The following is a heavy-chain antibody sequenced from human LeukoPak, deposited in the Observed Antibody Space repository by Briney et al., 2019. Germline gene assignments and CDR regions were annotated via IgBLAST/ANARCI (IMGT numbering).Heavy chain of an antibody. Sequence: ASVKVSCKASGGTFSSYAISWVRQAPGQGLEWMGGIIPIFGTANYAQRFQGRVTITADESTSTAYMELSSLRSEDTAVYYCATGYSYGHDYWGQGTLVTVSS. V-gene: IGHV1-69*01. J-gene: IGHJ4*02. CDR2: IIPIFGTA. D-gene: IGHD5-18*01. CDR3: ATGYSYGHDY. CDR1: GGTFSSYA.